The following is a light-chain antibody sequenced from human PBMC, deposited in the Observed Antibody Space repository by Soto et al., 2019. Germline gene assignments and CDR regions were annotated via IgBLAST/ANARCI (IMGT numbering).Light chain of an antibody. V-gene: IGKV3D-20*01. CDR1: QSVSSRF. J-gene: IGKJ1*01. CDR3: QQYNNWGT. Sequence: EIVLKQSPGTLSLSPGESATLSGGASQSVSSRFLAWYQQKPGRAPRVLIYDASTRATGVPDRFSGSGSGTEFTLTISSLQSEDFAVYYCQQYNNWGTFGQGTKVDIK. CDR2: DAS.